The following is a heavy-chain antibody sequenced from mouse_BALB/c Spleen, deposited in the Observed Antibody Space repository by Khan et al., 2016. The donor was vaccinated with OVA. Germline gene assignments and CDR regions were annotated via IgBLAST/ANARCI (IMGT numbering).Heavy chain of an antibody. V-gene: IGHV1-54*01. J-gene: IGHJ3*01. CDR2: INPGSGNT. CDR3: ARGGYGTLAY. D-gene: IGHD2-1*01. CDR1: GYAFTDYL. Sequence: QVRLQQSGAELVRPGTSVKVSCKATGYAFTDYLIEWVKQRPGQGLEWIGVINPGSGNTNYNEKFKGKATLTADKSSSTAYMQLSSLTSDDSADYFCARGGYGTLAYWGQGTPVTVS.